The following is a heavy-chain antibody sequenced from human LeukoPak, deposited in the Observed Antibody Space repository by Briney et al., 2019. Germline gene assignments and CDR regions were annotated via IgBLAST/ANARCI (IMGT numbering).Heavy chain of an antibody. D-gene: IGHD3-22*01. CDR3: ARAPSEIGGYYPEYFRH. CDR1: GFTFSSYW. J-gene: IGHJ1*01. V-gene: IGHV3-74*01. CDR2: IKSDGST. Sequence: GGSLRLSCAASGFTFSSYWMHWLRQAPGKGLVWVSRIKSDGSTNYADSVKGRFTISRDNANNTLSLQMNSLRPEDTGVYYCARAPSEIGGYYPEYFRHWGQGTLVTVSS.